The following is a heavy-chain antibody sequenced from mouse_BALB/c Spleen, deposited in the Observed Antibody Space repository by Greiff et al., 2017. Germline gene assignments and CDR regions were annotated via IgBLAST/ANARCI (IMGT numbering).Heavy chain of an antibody. CDR2: INPGSGGT. D-gene: IGHD2-1*01. CDR3: AREDGNYVGFAY. Sequence: LQESGAELVRPGTSVKVSCKASGYAFTNYLIEWVKQRPGQGLEWIGVINPGSGGTNYNEKFKGKATLTADKSSSTAYMQLSSLTSDDSAVYVCAREDGNYVGFAYWGQGTLVTVSA. V-gene: IGHV1-54*01. J-gene: IGHJ3*01. CDR1: GYAFTNYL.